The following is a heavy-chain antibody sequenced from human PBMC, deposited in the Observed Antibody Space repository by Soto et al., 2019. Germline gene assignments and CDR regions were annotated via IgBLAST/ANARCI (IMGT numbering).Heavy chain of an antibody. J-gene: IGHJ3*02. CDR2: IIPIFGTA. V-gene: IGHV1-69*13. D-gene: IGHD6-19*01. CDR3: AEKTAGYSSGWSHDAFDI. CDR1: GGTFSSSA. Sequence: ASVKVSCKASGGTFSSSAISWVRQAPVQGLEWMGGIIPIFGTANYAQKFQGRVTITADESTSTAYMGLSSLRSEDTAVYYCAEKTAGYSSGWSHDAFDIWGQGTMVTVSS.